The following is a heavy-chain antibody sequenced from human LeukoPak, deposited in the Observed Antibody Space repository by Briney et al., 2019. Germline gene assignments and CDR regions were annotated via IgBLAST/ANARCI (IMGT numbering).Heavy chain of an antibody. V-gene: IGHV4-59*01. CDR2: IYYSGST. CDR1: GGSISSYY. CDR3: ARAGGWGLVRSVNGAFDI. J-gene: IGHJ3*02. D-gene: IGHD6-19*01. Sequence: SETLSLTCTVSGGSISSYYWSWIRQPPGKGLEWIGYIYYSGSTNYNPSLKSRVTISVDTSKNQFSLKLSSVTAADTAVYYCARAGGWGLVRSVNGAFDIWGQGTMVTVSS.